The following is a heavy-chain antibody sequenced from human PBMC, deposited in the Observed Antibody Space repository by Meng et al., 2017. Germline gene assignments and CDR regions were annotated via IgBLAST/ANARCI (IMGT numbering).Heavy chain of an antibody. V-gene: IGHV4-34*01. J-gene: IGHJ4*01. Sequence: SETLSLTCAVYGGSFSGYYWSWIRQPPGKGLEWIGEINHSGSTNYNPSLKSRVTISVDTSKNQFSLKLSSVTAADTAVYYCARGRIRGYMDYWGQGTPVTVSS. CDR2: INHSGST. CDR1: GGSFSGYY. D-gene: IGHD1-14*01. CDR3: ARGRIRGYMDY.